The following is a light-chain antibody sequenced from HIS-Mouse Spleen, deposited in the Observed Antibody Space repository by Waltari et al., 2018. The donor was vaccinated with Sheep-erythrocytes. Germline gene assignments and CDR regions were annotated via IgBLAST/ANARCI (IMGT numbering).Light chain of an antibody. Sequence: EIVITHSPATLSVSPGERATLSCRASQSVSSNLTWYQQKPGQAPRLLIYGAFTRANGIPARFSGSGSGTEFTLTISSMQSEDFAVYYCQQYNNWPPGTFGQGTKLEIK. CDR3: QQYNNWPPGT. CDR2: GAF. CDR1: QSVSSN. V-gene: IGKV3-15*01. J-gene: IGKJ2*02.